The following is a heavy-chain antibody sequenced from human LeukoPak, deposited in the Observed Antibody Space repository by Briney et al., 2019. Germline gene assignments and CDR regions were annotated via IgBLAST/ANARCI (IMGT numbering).Heavy chain of an antibody. Sequence: SETLSLTCTVSGGSISSYHWSWIRQPPGKGLEWIGYIYYSGSTNYNPSLKSRVTISVDTSKNQFSLKLSSVTAADTAVYYCASFILTGYSPGGYWGQGTLVTVSS. CDR1: GGSISSYH. D-gene: IGHD3-9*01. J-gene: IGHJ4*02. V-gene: IGHV4-59*12. CDR2: IYYSGST. CDR3: ASFILTGYSPGGY.